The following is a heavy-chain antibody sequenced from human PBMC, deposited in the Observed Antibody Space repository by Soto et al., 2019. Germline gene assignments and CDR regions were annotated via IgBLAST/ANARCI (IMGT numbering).Heavy chain of an antibody. CDR2: ISGSGGST. D-gene: IGHD3-3*01. J-gene: IGHJ4*02. Sequence: GGSLRLSCAASGFTFSSYAMSWVRQAPGKGLEWVSAISGSGGSTYYADSVKGRFTISRDNSKNTLYLQMNSLRAEDTAVYYCAKDSVKGRKLRFLEWLLSPFDYWGQGTLVTVSS. CDR3: AKDSVKGRKLRFLEWLLSPFDY. CDR1: GFTFSSYA. V-gene: IGHV3-23*01.